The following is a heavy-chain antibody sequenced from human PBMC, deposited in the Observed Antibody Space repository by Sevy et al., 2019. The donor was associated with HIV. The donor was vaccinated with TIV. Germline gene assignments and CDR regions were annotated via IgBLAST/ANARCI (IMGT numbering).Heavy chain of an antibody. D-gene: IGHD2-15*01. V-gene: IGHV3-30-3*01. CDR1: GFTFSSYA. Sequence: GGSLRLSCAASGFTFSSYAMHWVRQAPGKGLEWVAVISYDGSNKYYADSVKGRFTISRDNSKNKLYLQMNSLRAEDTAVYYCARDHVVVVAATFRYYYYGMDVWGQGTTVTVSS. CDR3: ARDHVVVVAATFRYYYYGMDV. CDR2: ISYDGSNK. J-gene: IGHJ6*02.